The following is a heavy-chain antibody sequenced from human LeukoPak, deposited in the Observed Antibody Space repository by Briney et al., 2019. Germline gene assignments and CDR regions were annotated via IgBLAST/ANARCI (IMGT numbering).Heavy chain of an antibody. V-gene: IGHV3-48*04. CDR1: GLNFSSYS. Sequence: GGSLRLSCAVSGLNFSSYSMNWVRQAPGKGVEWVSYISSNGNIIYYADSVKGRFTISRDNAKNSLFLQMNSLRAEDTAVYYCAKDQSPPDFWSGYSRVFDYWGQGTLVTVSS. D-gene: IGHD3-3*01. CDR3: AKDQSPPDFWSGYSRVFDY. CDR2: ISSNGNII. J-gene: IGHJ4*02.